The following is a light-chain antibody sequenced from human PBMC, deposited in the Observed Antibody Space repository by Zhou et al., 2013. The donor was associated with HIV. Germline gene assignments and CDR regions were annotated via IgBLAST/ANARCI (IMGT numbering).Light chain of an antibody. J-gene: IGKJ2*04. CDR1: QGISSY. CDR2: AAS. V-gene: IGKV1-9*01. CDR3: QEYNTWPPGS. Sequence: DIQLTQSPSFLSASTGDRVTITCRASQGISSYLAWYQQKPGKAPKLLIYAASTLQSGVPSRFSGSGSETEFTLTISSLQSEDFAVYFCQEYNTWPPGSFGQGTNLDIK.